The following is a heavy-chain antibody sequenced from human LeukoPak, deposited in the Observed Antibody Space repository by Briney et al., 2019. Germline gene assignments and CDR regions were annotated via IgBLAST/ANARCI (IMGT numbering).Heavy chain of an antibody. Sequence: ASVKVSCKSSGYSFTGYYMHWVRQAPGQGLEWMGWINPNSGVTDYAQKFQGRVTMTRDTSISTAYMELSRLTSDDTAVYYCARDFQTEAPDYWGQGTLVTVSS. CDR3: ARDFQTEAPDY. CDR1: GYSFTGYY. CDR2: INPNSGVT. J-gene: IGHJ4*02. V-gene: IGHV1-2*02. D-gene: IGHD2/OR15-2a*01.